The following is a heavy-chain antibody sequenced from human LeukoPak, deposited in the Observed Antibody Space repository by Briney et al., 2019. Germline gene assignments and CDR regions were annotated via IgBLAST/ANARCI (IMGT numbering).Heavy chain of an antibody. Sequence: EASVKVSCKASGYTFTGYYMHWVRQAPGQGLEWMGWINPNSGGTNYAQKFQGRVTMTRDTSISTAYMELSRLRSDDTAVYYCARGGRLYNWKYDAFDIWGQGTMVTVSS. CDR2: INPNSGGT. CDR3: ARGGRLYNWKYDAFDI. V-gene: IGHV1-2*02. CDR1: GYTFTGYY. J-gene: IGHJ3*02. D-gene: IGHD1-20*01.